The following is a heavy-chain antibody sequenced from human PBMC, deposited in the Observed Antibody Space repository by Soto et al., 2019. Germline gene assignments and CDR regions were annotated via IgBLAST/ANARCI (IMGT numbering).Heavy chain of an antibody. V-gene: IGHV1-18*04. CDR1: GYTFTSYG. CDR2: ISAYNGNT. CDR3: ARVGLSMAARRGFDY. D-gene: IGHD6-6*01. J-gene: IGHJ4*02. Sequence: ASVKVSCKASGYTFTSYGISWVRQAPGQGLEWMGWISAYNGNTSYAQKLQGRVTMTKDTSTSTAYMELRSLRSDDTAVYYCARVGLSMAARRGFDYWGQGTLVAVS.